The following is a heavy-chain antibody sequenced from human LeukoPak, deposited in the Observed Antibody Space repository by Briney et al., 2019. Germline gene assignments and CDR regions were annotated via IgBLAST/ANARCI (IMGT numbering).Heavy chain of an antibody. D-gene: IGHD2-2*03. Sequence: SETLSLTCTVSGGSICSGDYYWSWIRQPPGKGLEWIGYIYYSGSTYYNPSLKSRVTISVDTSKNQFSLKLSSVTAADTAVYYCARTPWIVAGEYYFDYWGQGTLVTVSS. J-gene: IGHJ4*02. CDR3: ARTPWIVAGEYYFDY. CDR2: IYYSGST. V-gene: IGHV4-30-4*08. CDR1: GGSICSGDYY.